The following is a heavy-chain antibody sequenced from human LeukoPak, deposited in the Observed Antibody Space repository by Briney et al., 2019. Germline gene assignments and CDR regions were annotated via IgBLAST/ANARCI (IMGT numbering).Heavy chain of an antibody. CDR2: ISYDGSNK. D-gene: IGHD3-10*01. V-gene: IGHV3-30*04. Sequence: GGSLRLSCAASGFTFSSYAMHWVRQAPGKGLEWVAVISYDGSNKYYADSVKGRFTLSRDNSKNTLYLQMNSLRAEDTAVYYCAREGAGSQGGSDHYYYYYYMDVGGKGATVTVS. CDR3: AREGAGSQGGSDHYYYYYYMDV. CDR1: GFTFSSYA. J-gene: IGHJ6*03.